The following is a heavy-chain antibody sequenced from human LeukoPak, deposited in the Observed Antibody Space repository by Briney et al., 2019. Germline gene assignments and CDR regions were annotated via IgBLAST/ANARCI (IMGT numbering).Heavy chain of an antibody. CDR1: GGSFSGYY. CDR2: INQSGST. V-gene: IGHV4-34*01. J-gene: IGHJ4*02. CDR3: ARGTRYDSSGYDLDLNDY. Sequence: SETLSLTCAVYGGSFSGYYWSWIRQPPGKGLEWIGEINQSGSTNYNPSLKSRVTISVDTSKNQFSLKLSSVTAADTAVYYCARGTRYDSSGYDLDLNDYWGQGTLVTVSS. D-gene: IGHD3-22*01.